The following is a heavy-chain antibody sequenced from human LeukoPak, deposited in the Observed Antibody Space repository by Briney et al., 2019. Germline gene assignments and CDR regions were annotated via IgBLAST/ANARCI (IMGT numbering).Heavy chain of an antibody. D-gene: IGHD3-16*02. V-gene: IGHV1-2*02. CDR1: GYTFTGYY. CDR3: AREGLRLGELSP. Sequence: ASVKVSCKASGYTFTGYYMHWVRQAPGQGLEWRGWINPNSGGTNYAQKFQGRVTMTRDTSISAAYMERSGLGSDQTAVYYCAREGLRLGELSPWGQGTLVTVSS. J-gene: IGHJ5*02. CDR2: INPNSGGT.